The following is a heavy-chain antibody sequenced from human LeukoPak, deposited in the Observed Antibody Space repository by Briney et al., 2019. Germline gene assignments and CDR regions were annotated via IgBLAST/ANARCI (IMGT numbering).Heavy chain of an antibody. Sequence: GGSLRLSCAASGFTFSSYSMSWVRQAPGKGLEWVSSISSSSSYIYYADSVKGRFTISRDTSKNTLLLQMNSLRADDTALYFCARRLSLRFDAFAVWGPGTVVTVSS. V-gene: IGHV3-21*04. D-gene: IGHD5/OR15-5a*01. CDR3: ARRLSLRFDAFAV. CDR2: ISSSSSYI. J-gene: IGHJ3*01. CDR1: GFTFSSYS.